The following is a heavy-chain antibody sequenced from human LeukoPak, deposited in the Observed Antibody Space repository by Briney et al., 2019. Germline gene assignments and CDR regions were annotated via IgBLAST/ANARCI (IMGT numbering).Heavy chain of an antibody. J-gene: IGHJ4*02. CDR3: ARTSDITMIWD. V-gene: IGHV3-11*01. D-gene: IGHD3-22*01. CDR1: GFTLHDYY. CDR2: ISSISSSGSSI. Sequence: PGGSLRLSCAGSGFTLHDYYLSLVRPAPGKGLGSGLYISSISSSGSSIYYADSVKGRFTISRDNAKNSVYLQMNSLRAEDTAVYYCARTSDITMIWDWGQGTLVTISS.